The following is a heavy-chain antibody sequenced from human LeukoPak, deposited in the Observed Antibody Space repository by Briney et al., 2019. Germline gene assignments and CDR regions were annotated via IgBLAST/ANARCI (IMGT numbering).Heavy chain of an antibody. CDR1: GYTFTSYY. Sequence: ASVKVSCXASGYTFTSYYMHWVRQAPGQGLEWMGIINPSGGSTSYAQKFQGRVTMTRDTSTSTVYMELSSLRSEDTAVYYCAKARWLGGYYFDYWGQGTLVTVSS. D-gene: IGHD6-19*01. J-gene: IGHJ4*02. CDR2: INPSGGST. CDR3: AKARWLGGYYFDY. V-gene: IGHV1-46*03.